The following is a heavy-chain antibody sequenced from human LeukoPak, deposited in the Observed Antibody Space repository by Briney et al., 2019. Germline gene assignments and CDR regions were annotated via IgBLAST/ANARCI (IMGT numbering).Heavy chain of an antibody. D-gene: IGHD2-2*02. CDR1: GFTLSSYA. CDR2: ISYDGSKK. Sequence: PGRSLRLSCAASGFTLSSYAMHWVRQAPGKGLEWVAVISYDGSKKYYADSVTGRVTISRDNSKNTLFLQMNSLRAEDTAVYYCARDGWEYQLLYHFDYWGQGTLVTVSS. CDR3: ARDGWEYQLLYHFDY. J-gene: IGHJ4*02. V-gene: IGHV3-30*01.